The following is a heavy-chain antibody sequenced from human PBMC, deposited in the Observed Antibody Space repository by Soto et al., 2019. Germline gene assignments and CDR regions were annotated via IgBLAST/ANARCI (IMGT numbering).Heavy chain of an antibody. CDR1: GGSISSYY. J-gene: IGHJ5*02. D-gene: IGHD3-10*01. V-gene: IGHV4-59*01. CDR2: IYYSGST. Sequence: QVQLQESGPGLVKPSETLSLTCTVSGGSISSYYWGWIRQPPGKGLEWIGYIYYSGSTNYNPSLKSRVTISVDTSKNQFSLKLSSVTAADTAVYYCASITMVRGVIIAWGQGTLVTVSS. CDR3: ASITMVRGVIIA.